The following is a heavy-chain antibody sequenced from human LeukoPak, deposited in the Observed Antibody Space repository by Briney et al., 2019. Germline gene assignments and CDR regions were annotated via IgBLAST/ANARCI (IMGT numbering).Heavy chain of an antibody. CDR1: GGSISSGSYY. J-gene: IGHJ6*03. Sequence: TSETLSLTCTVSGGSISSGSYYWSWIRQPAGKGLEWIGRIYTSGSTNYNPSLKSRVTISVDTSKNQFSLKLSSVTAADTAVYYCARGGMARDPGYYYYMDVWGKGTTVTISS. V-gene: IGHV4-61*02. D-gene: IGHD3-10*01. CDR2: IYTSGST. CDR3: ARGGMARDPGYYYYMDV.